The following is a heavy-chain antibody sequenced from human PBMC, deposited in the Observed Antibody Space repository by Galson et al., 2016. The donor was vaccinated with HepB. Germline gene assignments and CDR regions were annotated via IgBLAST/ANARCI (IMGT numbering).Heavy chain of an antibody. D-gene: IGHD3-16*01. CDR1: GFTFSSYA. CDR3: AKSLEYRYDNLRGSYPLFDS. V-gene: IGHV3-23*01. Sequence: SLRLSCAASGFTFSSYAMSWVRQAPGKGPEWVSGISSGGGSTYYADSVKGRLTISRDNSKSTLYLQMNSLRAEDTAVYYCAKSLEYRYDNLRGSYPLFDSWGQGTLVTVSS. CDR2: ISSGGGST. J-gene: IGHJ4*02.